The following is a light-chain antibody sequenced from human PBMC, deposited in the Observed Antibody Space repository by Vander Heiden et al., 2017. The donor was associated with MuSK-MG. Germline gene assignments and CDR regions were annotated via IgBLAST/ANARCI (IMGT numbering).Light chain of an antibody. CDR3: QQYDDRLPLT. CDR1: QDISNY. CDR2: DAS. J-gene: IGKJ4*01. Sequence: DIQMTQSPSSLSASVGDRVSITCQASQDISNYLNWYQQKPGKAPRLLIYDASNLETGVPSRFSGSGSGTHFTFTISSLQPEDIATYYCQQYDDRLPLTFGGGTKVEMK. V-gene: IGKV1-33*01.